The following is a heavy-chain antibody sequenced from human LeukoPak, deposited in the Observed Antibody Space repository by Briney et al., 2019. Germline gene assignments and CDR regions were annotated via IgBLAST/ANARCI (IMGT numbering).Heavy chain of an antibody. CDR3: ARDSGVTQDQGVFDY. CDR1: GFTFSSYS. CDR2: ISSSSSYI. Sequence: GGSLRLSCAASGFTFSSYSMNWVRQAPGKGLEWVSSISSSSSYIYYADSVKGRFTISRDNAKNSLYLQMNSLRAEDTAVYYCARDSGVTQDQGVFDYWGQGTLVTVSS. J-gene: IGHJ4*02. V-gene: IGHV3-21*01. D-gene: IGHD4-23*01.